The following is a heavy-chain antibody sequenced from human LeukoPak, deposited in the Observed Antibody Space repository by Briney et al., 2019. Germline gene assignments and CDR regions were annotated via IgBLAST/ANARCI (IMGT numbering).Heavy chain of an antibody. D-gene: IGHD3-9*01. CDR3: AKDTDYDILTGSVDY. J-gene: IGHJ4*02. Sequence: GRSLRLSCAASGFTFDDYAMHWVRQAPGQGLGRVSGISWNSGSIGYADSVKGRFTISRDNAKNSLYLQMNSLRAEDTALYYCAKDTDYDILTGSVDYWGQGTLVTVSS. V-gene: IGHV3-9*01. CDR1: GFTFDDYA. CDR2: ISWNSGSI.